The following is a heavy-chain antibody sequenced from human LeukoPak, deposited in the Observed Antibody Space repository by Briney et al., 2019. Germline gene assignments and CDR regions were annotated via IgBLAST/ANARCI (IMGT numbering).Heavy chain of an antibody. V-gene: IGHV1-69*05. Sequence: SVKVSCKASGGTFSSYAISWVRQAPGQGLEWMGGIIPIFGTANYAQKLQGRVTMTTDTSTSTAYMELRSLRSDDTAVYYCARDNAFLWELLEDYWGQGTLVTVSS. J-gene: IGHJ4*02. CDR1: GGTFSSYA. CDR3: ARDNAFLWELLEDY. CDR2: IIPIFGTA. D-gene: IGHD1-26*01.